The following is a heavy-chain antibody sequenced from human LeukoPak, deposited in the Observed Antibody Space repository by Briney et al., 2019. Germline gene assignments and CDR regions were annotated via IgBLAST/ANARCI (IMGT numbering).Heavy chain of an antibody. CDR2: INHSGST. D-gene: IGHD2-2*01. CDR1: GGSISTNY. CDR3: ARAGVFYCSSTSCYAHNRYNWFDP. Sequence: SETLSLTCTVSGGSISTNYWTWIRQPPGKGLEWIGEINHSGSTNYNPSLKSRVTISVDTSKNQFSLKLSSVTAADTAVYYCARAGVFYCSSTSCYAHNRYNWFDPWGQGTLVTVSS. J-gene: IGHJ5*02. V-gene: IGHV4-34*01.